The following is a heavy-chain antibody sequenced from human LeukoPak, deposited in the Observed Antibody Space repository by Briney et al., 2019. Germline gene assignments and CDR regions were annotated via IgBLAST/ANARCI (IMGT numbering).Heavy chain of an antibody. D-gene: IGHD6-19*01. CDR2: ISSDGSII. V-gene: IGHV3-74*01. CDR1: GFSFSSYW. J-gene: IGHJ4*02. CDR3: ARPAVAGLRAGGYDY. Sequence: RSGGSLRLSCAASGFSFSSYWMHWVRQAPGKGLVWVSRISSDGSIINYADSVKGRFTIFRDNAKNTLYLQMNSLRVEDTAVYYCARPAVAGLRAGGYDYWGQGTLVTVSS.